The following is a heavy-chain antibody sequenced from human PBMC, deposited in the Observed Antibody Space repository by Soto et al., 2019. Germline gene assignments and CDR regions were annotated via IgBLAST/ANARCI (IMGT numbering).Heavy chain of an antibody. Sequence: QVQLVESGGGVVQPGRSLRPSCTASGFTFSNYGMHWVRQAPGKGLEWVAVISYDGSNKYYADSVKGRFTISRDNSKNTVNLQMNSLRVEDTAVYYCAKDHDSASRSSYYGMDVWGQGTTVTVSS. CDR3: AKDHDSASRSSYYGMDV. D-gene: IGHD6-6*01. V-gene: IGHV3-30*18. CDR2: ISYDGSNK. J-gene: IGHJ6*02. CDR1: GFTFSNYG.